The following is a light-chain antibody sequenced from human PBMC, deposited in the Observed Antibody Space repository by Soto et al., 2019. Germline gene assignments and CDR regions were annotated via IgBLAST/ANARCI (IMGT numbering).Light chain of an antibody. CDR2: DGT. CDR1: SSDVDDYRY. J-gene: IGLJ1*01. Sequence: SVLAQPPSVSGAPGQLLTISCTGTSSDVDDYRYVSWYQQYPGKAPKLVIYDGTKRPSGVPDRFSGSNSGNTASLTISGLQAEDEADYYCCSYVTTPEIFGTGTKGTVL. CDR3: CSYVTTPEI. V-gene: IGLV2-11*01.